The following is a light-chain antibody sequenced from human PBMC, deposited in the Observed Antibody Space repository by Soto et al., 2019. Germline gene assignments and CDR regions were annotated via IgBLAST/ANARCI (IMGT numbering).Light chain of an antibody. CDR1: SSDVGGYNY. CDR3: SSYTSSSTSPYV. V-gene: IGLV2-14*01. Sequence: SVLTRPVSVSGSPGQSITISCTGTSSDVGGYNYVSWYQQHPGKAPKLMIYEVSNRPSGVSNRFSGSKSGNTASLTISGLQAEDEADYYCSSYTSSSTSPYVFGTGTKVTVL. J-gene: IGLJ1*01. CDR2: EVS.